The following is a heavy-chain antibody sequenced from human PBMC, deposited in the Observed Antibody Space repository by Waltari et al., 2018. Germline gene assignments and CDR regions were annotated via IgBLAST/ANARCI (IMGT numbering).Heavy chain of an antibody. CDR1: GDSMSSSDW. CDR3: ARDRGRGIYLDS. J-gene: IGHJ4*02. D-gene: IGHD2-15*01. CDR2: IQRSGST. Sequence: QMQLQESGPGLVKPSGTLSLTCTVSGDSMSSSDWWRGVRQTPEKGLEWIGQIQRSGSTDYNPAFDSRVTISIDTSKNQFSLKVTSTTAADTAVYYCARDRGRGIYLDSWGRGTLVTVSP. V-gene: IGHV4-4*02.